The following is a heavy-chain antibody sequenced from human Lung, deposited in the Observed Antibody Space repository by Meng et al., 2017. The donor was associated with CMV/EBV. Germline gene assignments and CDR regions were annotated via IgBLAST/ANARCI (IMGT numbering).Heavy chain of an antibody. CDR1: GSSIRPGYY. D-gene: IGHD4-11*01. Sequence: GSLRLXXSVSGSSIRPGYYWAWVRQPPGKGLEWIGSIFHSGTTYYNPSLKSRVTVSVDTSSSQFFLRLSSVTATDTAVYYCARVKGTTGPAYYFDYWGRGTLVXVSS. CDR3: ARVKGTTGPAYYFDY. V-gene: IGHV4-38-2*02. J-gene: IGHJ4*02. CDR2: IFHSGTT.